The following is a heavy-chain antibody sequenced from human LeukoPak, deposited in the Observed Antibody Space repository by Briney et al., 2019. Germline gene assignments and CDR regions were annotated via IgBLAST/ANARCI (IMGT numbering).Heavy chain of an antibody. Sequence: SVKVSCKTSGGTFSSHTINWVRQAPGQGLEWMGGVIPMFGSAEYTQKFQGRVTITTDHSTNTAYMELRSLRYEDTAMYYCARGGTATWLQLTGFYSFDVWGQGTMVTVS. J-gene: IGHJ3*01. CDR1: GGTFSSHT. CDR2: VIPMFGSA. V-gene: IGHV1-69*05. CDR3: ARGGTATWLQLTGFYSFDV. D-gene: IGHD5-24*01.